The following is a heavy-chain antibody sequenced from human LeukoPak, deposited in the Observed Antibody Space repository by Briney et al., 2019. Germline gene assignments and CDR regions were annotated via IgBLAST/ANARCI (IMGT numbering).Heavy chain of an antibody. Sequence: SETLSLTRTVSGGSITSYYRSWIRQSPGKGLEWIGFMYYSGTTNYNPSLKSRVTISLGMSKNQFSLKLSSVTAADTAVYYCARLPMAVTPHVDYWGQGTLVTVSS. CDR1: GGSITSYY. CDR2: MYYSGTT. J-gene: IGHJ4*02. D-gene: IGHD2-21*02. V-gene: IGHV4-59*01. CDR3: ARLPMAVTPHVDY.